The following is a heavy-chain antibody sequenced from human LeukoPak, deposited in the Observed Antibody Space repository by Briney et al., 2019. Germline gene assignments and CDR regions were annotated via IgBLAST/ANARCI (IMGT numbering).Heavy chain of an antibody. CDR2: INSDGSTT. V-gene: IGHV3-74*01. CDR3: ARPPYITVADPFDS. J-gene: IGHJ4*02. CDR1: GFTFDDYA. D-gene: IGHD6-19*01. Sequence: GGSLRLSCAASGFTFDDYAMHWVRQTPGKELVWVSAINSDGSTTNYADSVKGRFTISRDNAKNTVYLQMDSLRAEDTSVYYCARPPYITVADPFDSWGQGTLVTVSS.